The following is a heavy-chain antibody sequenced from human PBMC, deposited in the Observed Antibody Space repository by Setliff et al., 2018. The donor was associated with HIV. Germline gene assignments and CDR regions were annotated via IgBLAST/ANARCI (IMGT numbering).Heavy chain of an antibody. CDR3: ATVPNFGVVSGFDP. CDR2: VDPEDGET. D-gene: IGHD3-3*01. V-gene: IGHV1-69-2*01. CDR1: GYTFTDYF. J-gene: IGHJ5*02. Sequence: GASVKVSCKTSGYTFTDYFLHWVQQAPGKGLEWMGLVDPEDGETIYAEKFQGRVTITADTSTDTAYMELSSLRSEDTAVYYCATVPNFGVVSGFDPWGQGTLVTVSS.